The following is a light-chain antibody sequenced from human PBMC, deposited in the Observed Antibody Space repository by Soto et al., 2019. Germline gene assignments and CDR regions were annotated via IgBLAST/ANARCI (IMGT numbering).Light chain of an antibody. CDR1: QSVSSN. Sequence: ETVITRSPFTLSVSPVDSATLSFVTSQSVSSNLAWYQQKPGQAPRLLIYGASTRATGIPARFSGSGSGTEFTLTISYLRPEDSAVYFCQQYHDWVNFGGGTKVDIK. J-gene: IGKJ4*01. CDR3: QQYHDWVN. CDR2: GAS. V-gene: IGKV3D-15*01.